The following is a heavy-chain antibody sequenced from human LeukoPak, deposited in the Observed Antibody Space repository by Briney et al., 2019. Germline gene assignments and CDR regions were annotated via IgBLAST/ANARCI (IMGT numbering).Heavy chain of an antibody. CDR2: INQDGSEK. V-gene: IGHV3-7*01. J-gene: IGHJ4*02. CDR3: ASGESYYPLFDY. CDR1: GFTFSNYL. D-gene: IGHD1-26*01. Sequence: GGSLRLSCAASGFTFSNYLMSWVRQAPGKGLEWVAHINQDGSEKYNGVSVKGQFNISRDNAKNSLYLQMNSRRSEDTALYYCASGESYYPLFDYWGQGTLVTVSS.